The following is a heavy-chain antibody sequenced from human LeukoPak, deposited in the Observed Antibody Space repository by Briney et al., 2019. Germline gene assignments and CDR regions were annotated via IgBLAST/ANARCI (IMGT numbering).Heavy chain of an antibody. D-gene: IGHD3-10*01. Sequence: ASVKVSCKASGYTFTSYAMHWVRQAPGQRLEWMGWINAGNGNTKYSQKFQGRVTITRDTSASTAYMELSSLRSEDTAVYYCARGHYGSGSYDCWGQGTLVTVSS. CDR2: INAGNGNT. V-gene: IGHV1-3*01. J-gene: IGHJ4*02. CDR3: ARGHYGSGSYDC. CDR1: GYTFTSYA.